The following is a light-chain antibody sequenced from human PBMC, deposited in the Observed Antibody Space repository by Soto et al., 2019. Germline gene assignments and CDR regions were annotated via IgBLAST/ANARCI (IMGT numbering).Light chain of an antibody. CDR3: QHYYGYSRT. Sequence: DIQMTQSPSTLSASVGDRVTITGRASESIDIWLAWYQQKPGKAPKHPIYKASNLESGVPSRFNGSGSGTEFTLTISSLQPDDSATYYCQHYYGYSRTFGQGTKLEIK. V-gene: IGKV1-5*03. CDR1: ESIDIW. J-gene: IGKJ2*01. CDR2: KAS.